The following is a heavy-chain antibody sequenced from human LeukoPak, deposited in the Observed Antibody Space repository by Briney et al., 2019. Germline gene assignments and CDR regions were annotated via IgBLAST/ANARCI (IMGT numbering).Heavy chain of an antibody. V-gene: IGHV3-48*04. Sequence: GGSLRLSCAASGFTFSSYGMSWIRQAPGKGLEWVSYISSSGSTIYYADSVKGRFTISRDNAKNSLYLQMNSLRAEDTAVYYCARAARWELLAPYYYYYMDVWGKGTTVTVSS. J-gene: IGHJ6*03. D-gene: IGHD1-26*01. CDR3: ARAARWELLAPYYYYYMDV. CDR2: ISSSGSTI. CDR1: GFTFSSYG.